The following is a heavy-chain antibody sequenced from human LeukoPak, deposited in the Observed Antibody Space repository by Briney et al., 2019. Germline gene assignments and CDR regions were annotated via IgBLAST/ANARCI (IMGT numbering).Heavy chain of an antibody. Sequence: PSETLSLTCTVSGGSISSSSYYWGWIRQPPGKGLGWIGSIFHSGSTYHNPSLKSRVTTSVDTSKNQFSLKLSSVTAADTAVYYCASYAKDIVVLPAASIYWYFDLWGRGTLVTVSS. J-gene: IGHJ2*01. CDR2: IFHSGST. CDR1: GGSISSSSYY. D-gene: IGHD2-2*01. V-gene: IGHV4-39*01. CDR3: ASYAKDIVVLPAASIYWYFDL.